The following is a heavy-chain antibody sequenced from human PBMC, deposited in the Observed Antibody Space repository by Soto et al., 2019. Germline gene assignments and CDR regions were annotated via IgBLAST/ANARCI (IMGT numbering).Heavy chain of an antibody. V-gene: IGHV4-59*01. CDR2: IYYSGST. Sequence: KPSETLSLTCTVSGGSISSYYWSWIRQPPGKGLEWIGYIYYSGSTNYNPSLKSRVTISVDTSKNQFSLKLSSVTAADTAVYYCAREVGRGYSYGDWYFDLWGRGTLVTVSS. D-gene: IGHD5-18*01. CDR3: AREVGRGYSYGDWYFDL. J-gene: IGHJ2*01. CDR1: GGSISSYY.